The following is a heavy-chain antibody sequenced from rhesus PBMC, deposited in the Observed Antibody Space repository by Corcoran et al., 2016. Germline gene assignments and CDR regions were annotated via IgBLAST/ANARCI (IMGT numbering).Heavy chain of an antibody. Sequence: EVQLVQSGAEVKKPGASVKISCKASGYPFTELSMHCVGPAPGTGLEWMGRVDPEDGEADYAQKFQDRVTITADTSTDTAYMELSSLRSEDTAVYYCARGGWSDYYSFDYWGQGVLVTVSS. J-gene: IGHJ4*01. V-gene: IGHV1-111*02. D-gene: IGHD3-22*01. CDR1: GYPFTELS. CDR3: ARGGWSDYYSFDY. CDR2: VDPEDGEA.